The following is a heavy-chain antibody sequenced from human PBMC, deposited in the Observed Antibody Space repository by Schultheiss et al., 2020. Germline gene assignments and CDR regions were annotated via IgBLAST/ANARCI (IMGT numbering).Heavy chain of an antibody. CDR2: MNPNSGGI. J-gene: IGHJ6*02. Sequence: ASVKVSCKASGYTFTSYDIHWVRQATGQGLEWMGWMNPNSGGIKYAQKFQGRVTMTRDTSINTAYMELSRLRSDDTAVYYCARGDGPANYYYYGMDLWGQGTTVTVSS. D-gene: IGHD5-24*01. CDR1: GYTFTSYD. V-gene: IGHV1-2*02. CDR3: ARGDGPANYYYYGMDL.